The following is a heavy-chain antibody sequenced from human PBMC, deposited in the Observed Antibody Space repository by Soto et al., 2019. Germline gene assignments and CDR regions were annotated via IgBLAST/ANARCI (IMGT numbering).Heavy chain of an antibody. Sequence: GGSLRLSCAASGFTFSSYAMSWVRQAPGKGLEWVSAISGSGGSTYYADSVRGRFTISRDNSKNTLYLQINSLRAEDTAVYYCAKAVGGSSSSYFDYWGQGTLVTVSS. CDR2: ISGSGGST. CDR3: AKAVGGSSSSYFDY. CDR1: GFTFSSYA. D-gene: IGHD6-6*01. V-gene: IGHV3-23*01. J-gene: IGHJ4*02.